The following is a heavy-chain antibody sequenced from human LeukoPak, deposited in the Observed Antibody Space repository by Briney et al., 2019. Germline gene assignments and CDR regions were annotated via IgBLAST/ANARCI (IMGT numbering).Heavy chain of an antibody. CDR2: ISYDGSNK. CDR3: ARVQYLDY. Sequence: GGSLRLSCAASGFTFSSYAMHWVRQAPGKGLEWVAVISYDGSNKYYADSVKGRFTISRDNSKNTLYLQMNSLRAEDTAVYYCARVQYLDYWGQGTLVTVSS. V-gene: IGHV3-30-3*01. J-gene: IGHJ4*02. CDR1: GFTFSSYA.